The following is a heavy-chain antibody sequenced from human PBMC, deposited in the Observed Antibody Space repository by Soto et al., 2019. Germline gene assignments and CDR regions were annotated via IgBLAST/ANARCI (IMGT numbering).Heavy chain of an antibody. D-gene: IGHD6-19*01. J-gene: IGHJ6*03. CDR1: GYTFTGYY. Sequence: GESLKISCKASGYTFTGYYMHWVRQAPGQGLEWMGWINPNSGGTNYAQKFQGWVTMTRDTSISTAYMELSRLRSDDTAVYYCARDTVAGTGKYYYYYMDVWGKGTTVTVSS. V-gene: IGHV1-2*04. CDR3: ARDTVAGTGKYYYYYMDV. CDR2: INPNSGGT.